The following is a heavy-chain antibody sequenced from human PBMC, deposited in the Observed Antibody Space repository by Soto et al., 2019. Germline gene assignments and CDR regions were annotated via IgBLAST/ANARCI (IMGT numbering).Heavy chain of an antibody. D-gene: IGHD3-16*02. V-gene: IGHV4-59*08. Sequence: SETLSLTCTVSGGSISSYYWSWIRQPPGKGLEWIGYIYYSGSTNYNPSLKSRVTLSVDTSKNQFSLKLGSVTAADTAVYYCARHGARYSGYDRLHLGELSLYENDYWGQGTLVTVSS. CDR3: ARHGARYSGYDRLHLGELSLYENDY. CDR2: IYYSGST. J-gene: IGHJ4*02. CDR1: GGSISSYY.